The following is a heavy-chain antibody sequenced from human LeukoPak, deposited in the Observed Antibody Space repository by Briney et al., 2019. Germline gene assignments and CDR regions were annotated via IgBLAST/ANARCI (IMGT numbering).Heavy chain of an antibody. CDR3: ARAVWDSSGHLFDY. D-gene: IGHD3-22*01. CDR2: IYSGGST. J-gene: IGHJ4*02. V-gene: IGHV3-66*01. Sequence: GGSLRLSCAASGFTVSDNYMNWVRQAPGKGLEWVSVIYSGGSTYYADSVKGRFTISRDNSKNTLYLQMNSLRAEDTAVYYCARAVWDSSGHLFDYWGQGTLVTVSS. CDR1: GFTVSDNY.